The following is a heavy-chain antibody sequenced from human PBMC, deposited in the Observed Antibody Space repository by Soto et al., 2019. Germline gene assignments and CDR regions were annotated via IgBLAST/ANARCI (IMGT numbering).Heavy chain of an antibody. CDR3: ARETYYCSSTSCYFSGWFGP. D-gene: IGHD2-2*01. CDR1: GGTFSSYA. Sequence: SVKVSCKASGGTFSSYAISWVRQAPGQGLEWMGGIIPIFGTANYAQKFQGRVTITADESTSTAYMELSSLRSEDTAVYYCARETYYCSSTSCYFSGWFGPWGQGTLVTVSS. J-gene: IGHJ5*02. CDR2: IIPIFGTA. V-gene: IGHV1-69*13.